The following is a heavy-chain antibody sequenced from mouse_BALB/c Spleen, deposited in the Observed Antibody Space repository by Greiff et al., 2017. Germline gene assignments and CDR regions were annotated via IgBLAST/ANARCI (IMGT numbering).Heavy chain of an antibody. CDR3: ARWGLGRGFAY. CDR2: ILSGSGST. D-gene: IGHD4-1*01. J-gene: IGHJ3*01. CDR1: GYTFSSYW. V-gene: IGHV1-9*01. Sequence: QVQLQQSGAELMKPGASVKISCKATGYTFSSYWIEWVKQRPGHGLEWIGEILSGSGSTNYNEKFKGKATFTADTSSNTAYMQLSSLTSEDSAVYYCARWGLGRGFAYWGQGTLVTVSA.